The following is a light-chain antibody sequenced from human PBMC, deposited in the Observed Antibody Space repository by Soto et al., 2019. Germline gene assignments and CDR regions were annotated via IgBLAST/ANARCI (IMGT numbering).Light chain of an antibody. CDR2: DAS. Sequence: DIQVTQSPSTLSAYVGDRVTFTCRASQSISTWLAWYQQKPGKAPKLLIYDASSLQSDVPSRFSGSGSGTEFTLTISALQFFYFSSYYCQQYFIYATFCQGTNLDIK. J-gene: IGKJ1*01. CDR3: QQYFIYAT. V-gene: IGKV1-5*01. CDR1: QSISTW.